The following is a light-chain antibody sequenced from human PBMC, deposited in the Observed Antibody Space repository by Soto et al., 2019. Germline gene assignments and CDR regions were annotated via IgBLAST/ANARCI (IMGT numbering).Light chain of an antibody. Sequence: EIVITQSPATLSVSPGERATLSCRASQSVSSNLAWYQQKPGQAPRLLLYGASTRATGIPGRFSGSGSGTEFTLTINSLQSEDFAVYYCQQHNYWPSFGQGTKLEIK. J-gene: IGKJ2*01. CDR3: QQHNYWPS. CDR1: QSVSSN. V-gene: IGKV3-15*01. CDR2: GAS.